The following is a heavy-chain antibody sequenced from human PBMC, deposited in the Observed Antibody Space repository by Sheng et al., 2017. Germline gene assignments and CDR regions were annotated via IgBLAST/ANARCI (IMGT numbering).Heavy chain of an antibody. V-gene: IGHV3-7*01. CDR2: INQDGSDT. CDR3: VGGDFLY. Sequence: EVQLVGSGGGLVQPGGSLRLSCAASESTFSNYWMNWVRQAPGKGLEWMANINQDGSDTYYVDSVKGRFTISRDNAKNSLSLQMNNLRVEDTAVYYCVGGDFLYWGQGSLVT. CDR1: ESTFSNYW. J-gene: IGHJ4*02.